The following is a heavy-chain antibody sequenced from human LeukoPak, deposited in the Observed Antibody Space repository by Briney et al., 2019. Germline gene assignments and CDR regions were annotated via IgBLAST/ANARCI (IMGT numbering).Heavy chain of an antibody. CDR2: ISAYNGNT. J-gene: IGHJ4*02. D-gene: IGHD3-16*02. CDR1: GYTFPSYF. CDR3: ARAQNYVWGSYRD. V-gene: IGHV1-18*04. Sequence: ASVKVSCKASGYTFPSYFMHWVRQAPGQGLEWMGWISAYNGNTNYAQKLQGRVTMTTDTSTSTAYMELRSLRSDDTAVYYCARAQNYVWGSYRDWGQGTLVTVSS.